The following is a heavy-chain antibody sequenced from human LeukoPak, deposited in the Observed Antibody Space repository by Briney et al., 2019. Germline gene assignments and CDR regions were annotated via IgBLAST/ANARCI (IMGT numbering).Heavy chain of an antibody. CDR2: ISSSGSNI. CDR3: ASFAHDAFDI. V-gene: IGHV3-48*03. J-gene: IGHJ3*02. Sequence: GGSLRLSCAASGFTFSSYEMNWVRQAPGKGLEWVSYISSSGSNIYNADSVKGRFTIFRDNAKNSLYLQMNSLRAEDTAVYYCASFAHDAFDIWGQGTMVTVSS. D-gene: IGHD2-21*01. CDR1: GFTFSSYE.